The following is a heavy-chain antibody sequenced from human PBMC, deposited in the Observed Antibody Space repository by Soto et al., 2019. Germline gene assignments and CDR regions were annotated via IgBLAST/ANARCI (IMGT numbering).Heavy chain of an antibody. CDR3: ARDLPYAFDY. V-gene: IGHV3-48*01. CDR2: ISSSSTTI. J-gene: IGHJ4*02. CDR1: GFSFSSYS. D-gene: IGHD4-17*01. Sequence: EVQLVESGGGLVQPGGSLRLSCAASGFSFSSYSMNWVRQAPGKGLEWISYISSSSTTIFYADSVTGRFTVSRDTAKNSLYLQMSSMRAEDTAVYYWARDLPYAFDYWGQGTLVTVSS.